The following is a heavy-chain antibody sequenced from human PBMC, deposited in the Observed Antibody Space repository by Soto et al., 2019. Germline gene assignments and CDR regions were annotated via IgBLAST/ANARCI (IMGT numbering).Heavy chain of an antibody. D-gene: IGHD3-10*01. V-gene: IGHV4-39*01. CDR2: FYDGNT. Sequence: SETLSLTCIVSGGSITRRSSYWAWLRQPTGKGLEWVGTFYDGNTYHNPSRRSRITIAVDTSKNQFSLKLNSVAAADTAFYYCATTRGLAVGGSFDYWGQGMLVTVSS. CDR1: GGSITRRSSY. CDR3: ATTRGLAVGGSFDY. J-gene: IGHJ4*02.